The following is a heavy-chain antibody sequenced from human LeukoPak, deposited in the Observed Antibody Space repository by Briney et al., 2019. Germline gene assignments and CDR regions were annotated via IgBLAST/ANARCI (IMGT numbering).Heavy chain of an antibody. CDR3: TAGLPFDY. CDR2: IKSTTEGGAT. Sequence: GGSLRLSCAGSGPIFTKAWMSWVRLAPGKGLEWVGRIKSTTEGGATDYAAFVKGRFTISRDDSKTTVYLQMDGLKDDDSGMYYCTAGLPFDYWGQGTLVTVSS. J-gene: IGHJ4*02. V-gene: IGHV3-15*01. CDR1: GPIFTKAW.